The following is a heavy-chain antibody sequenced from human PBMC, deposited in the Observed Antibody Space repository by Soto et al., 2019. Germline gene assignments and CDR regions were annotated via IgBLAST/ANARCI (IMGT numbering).Heavy chain of an antibody. V-gene: IGHV1-69*01. D-gene: IGHD2-21*02. CDR2: IRTKFGTS. CDR1: RDTFSGYS. J-gene: IGHJ5*02. Sequence: HEPMMQSGSEVKKPGCSLKVSCRASRDTFSGYSIVWVRQAPGRGLGWVGGIRTKFGTSSTAQMFDGRVTITADESTNTVYRELTSLRSQDTAVYYGAQGDFDATGWLDQWGQGTPVTVSS. CDR3: AQGDFDATGWLDQ.